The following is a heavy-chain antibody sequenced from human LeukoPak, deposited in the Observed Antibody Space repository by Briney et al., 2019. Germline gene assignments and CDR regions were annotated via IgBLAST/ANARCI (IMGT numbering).Heavy chain of an antibody. CDR1: GFTFSTSG. Sequence: GGSLRLSCAASGFTFSTSGMHWVRQAPGKGLEWVAVIWYDGSIKYYADSVKGRFTISKDNSKNTLDLQMNSLRAEDTAVYYCAKADEMNMDYWGQGTLVTVSS. CDR3: AKADEMNMDY. D-gene: IGHD2/OR15-2a*01. CDR2: IWYDGSIK. V-gene: IGHV3-33*06. J-gene: IGHJ4*02.